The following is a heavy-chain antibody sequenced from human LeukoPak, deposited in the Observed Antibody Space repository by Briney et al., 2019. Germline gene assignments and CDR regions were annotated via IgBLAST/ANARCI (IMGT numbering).Heavy chain of an antibody. J-gene: IGHJ4*02. CDR3: ARGIVATVFDY. D-gene: IGHD5-12*01. Sequence: PSETLSLTCTVSGGSISSYYWSWIRQPPGKGLEWIGYIYYSGSTNYNPSLKSRVTISVDTSKNQFSLKLSSVTAADTAVYYCARGIVATVFDYWGQGTLVTVSS. CDR1: GGSISSYY. V-gene: IGHV4-59*01. CDR2: IYYSGST.